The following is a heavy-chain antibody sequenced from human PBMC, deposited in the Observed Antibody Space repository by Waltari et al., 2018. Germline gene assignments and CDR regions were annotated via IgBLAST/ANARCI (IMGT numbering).Heavy chain of an antibody. CDR2: INPNSGGT. V-gene: IGHV1-2*02. J-gene: IGHJ6*02. CDR3: ARGLLLWFGELFNGMDI. Sequence: QVQLVQSGAEVKKHGASVKVSCKDSGYTFTGYYMHWERQAPGQGLEWMGWINPNSGGTNYAQKFQGRVTMTRDTSISTAYMELSRLRSDDTAVYYCARGLLLWFGELFNGMDIWGQGTTVTVSS. D-gene: IGHD3-10*01. CDR1: GYTFTGYY.